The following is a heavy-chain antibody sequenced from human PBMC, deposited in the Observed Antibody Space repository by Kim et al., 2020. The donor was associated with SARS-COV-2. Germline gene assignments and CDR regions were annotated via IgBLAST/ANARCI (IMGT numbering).Heavy chain of an antibody. CDR3: ARETAGTYSFDS. CDR2: N. Sequence: NDYGLSVKSRIIVSPDTSKNQFSLQLNSVTPDDTAVYYCARETAGTYSFDSWGQGTLVTVSS. J-gene: IGHJ4*02. V-gene: IGHV6-1*01. D-gene: IGHD6-13*01.